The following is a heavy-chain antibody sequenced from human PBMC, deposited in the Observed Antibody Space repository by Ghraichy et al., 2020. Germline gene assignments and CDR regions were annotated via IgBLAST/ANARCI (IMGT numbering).Heavy chain of an antibody. Sequence: ASVKVSCKASGYTFTSYGISWVRQAPGQGLEWMGWISAYNGNTNYAQKLQGRVTMTTDTSTSTAYMELRSLRSDDTAVYYCARVYYDILTGYYSSINFDYWGQGTLVTVSS. J-gene: IGHJ4*02. CDR2: ISAYNGNT. CDR1: GYTFTSYG. D-gene: IGHD3-9*01. CDR3: ARVYYDILTGYYSSINFDY. V-gene: IGHV1-18*01.